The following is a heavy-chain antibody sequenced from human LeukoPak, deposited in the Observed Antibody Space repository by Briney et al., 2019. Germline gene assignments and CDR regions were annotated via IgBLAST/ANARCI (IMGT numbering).Heavy chain of an antibody. CDR2: IKSKTDGGTT. V-gene: IGHV3-15*01. J-gene: IGHJ4*02. D-gene: IGHD6-19*01. CDR3: TTTLAVAGTSMGY. CDR1: GFTFNDAL. Sequence: GGSLRLSCAASGFTFNDALMTWVRQAPGKGLEWVGRIKSKTDGGTTDYAAPVKGRFTISRDDSKTTLYLQMNSLKTEDTAVYYCTTTLAVAGTSMGYWGQGTLVTVSS.